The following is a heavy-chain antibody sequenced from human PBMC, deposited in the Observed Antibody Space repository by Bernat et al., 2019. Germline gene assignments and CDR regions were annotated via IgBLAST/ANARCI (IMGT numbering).Heavy chain of an antibody. V-gene: IGHV3-15*01. CDR3: TSGVGTSDFDY. CDR1: GFIFSDAW. D-gene: IGHD4-23*01. J-gene: IGHJ4*02. Sequence: EVQLVESGGGLVKPGGCLRFSCAASGFIFSDAWMSWVRQAPGKGLEWVGRIKSKTDGETIDYAAPVKGRITISRDNSKNTLYLQMNSLKIEDTAVYYCTSGVGTSDFDYWGQGTLVAVSS. CDR2: IKSKTDGETI.